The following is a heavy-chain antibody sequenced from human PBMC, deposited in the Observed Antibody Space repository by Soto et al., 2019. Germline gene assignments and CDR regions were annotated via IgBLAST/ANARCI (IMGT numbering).Heavy chain of an antibody. V-gene: IGHV1-69*13. CDR1: GGTFSSYA. Sequence: GASVKVSCKASGGTFSSYAISWVRQAPGQGLEWMGGIIPIFGTANYAQKFQGRVTITADESTSTAYMGLSSLRSEDTAVYYCASPPPYSGSYYSYYYGMDVWGQGTTVTVSS. CDR2: IIPIFGTA. J-gene: IGHJ6*02. CDR3: ASPPPYSGSYYSYYYGMDV. D-gene: IGHD1-26*01.